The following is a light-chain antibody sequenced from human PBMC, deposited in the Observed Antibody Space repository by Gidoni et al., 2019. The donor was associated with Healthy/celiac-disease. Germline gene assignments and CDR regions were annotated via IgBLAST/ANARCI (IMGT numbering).Light chain of an antibody. Sequence: DIQMTQSPSSLSASVGVRVTITCRASQSISSYLNWYQQKPGKAPKLLIYAASSLQSGVPSRFSGSGSGTDFTLTISSLQPEDFATYYCQQSYSTPQSSFGQGTKLEIK. CDR1: QSISSY. V-gene: IGKV1-39*01. CDR3: QQSYSTPQSS. CDR2: AAS. J-gene: IGKJ2*03.